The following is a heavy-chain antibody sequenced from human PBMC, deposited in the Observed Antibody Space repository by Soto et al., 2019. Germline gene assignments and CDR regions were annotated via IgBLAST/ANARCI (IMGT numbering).Heavy chain of an antibody. Sequence: SETLSLTCAVSSGSISSSNWWSWVRQPPGKGLEWIGEIYHSGSTNYNPSLKSRVTISVDKSKNQFSLKLSSVTAADTAVYYCARVASGYDYRDYYYYYMDVWGKGTTVTVSS. J-gene: IGHJ6*03. CDR3: ARVASGYDYRDYYYYYMDV. V-gene: IGHV4-4*02. CDR1: SGSISSSNW. D-gene: IGHD5-12*01. CDR2: IYHSGST.